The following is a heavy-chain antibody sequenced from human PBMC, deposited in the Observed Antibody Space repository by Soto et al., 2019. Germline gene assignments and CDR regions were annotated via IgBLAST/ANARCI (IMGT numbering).Heavy chain of an antibody. Sequence: ASVKVCCKASGYTFFTYDISWVRQAPGQGLEWMGWISTYSGDTKYAQKFQGRVTMTTDTSMTTAYLELRSLRSDDTAVYYCARHHGPTTSENWFDPWGQGTLVTVSS. CDR2: ISTYSGDT. D-gene: IGHD5-12*01. CDR1: GYTFFTYD. J-gene: IGHJ5*02. CDR3: ARHHGPTTSENWFDP. V-gene: IGHV1-18*01.